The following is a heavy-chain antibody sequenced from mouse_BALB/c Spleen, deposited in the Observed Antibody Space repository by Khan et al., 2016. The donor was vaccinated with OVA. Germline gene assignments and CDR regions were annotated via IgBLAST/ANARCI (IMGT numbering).Heavy chain of an antibody. CDR2: TNPSTGYT. V-gene: IGHV1-7*01. J-gene: IGHJ4*01. CDR1: GYSFTTYW. D-gene: IGHD3-1*01. Sequence: VQLQESGAELAKPGASVKMSCKASGYSFTTYWMHWVKQRPGQGLEWIGYTNPSTGYTDYNQKFKDKATLTAAKSSSTAYMQLSSLTSEDSAVYYCARSRTMDYWGQGTSVTGSS. CDR3: ARSRTMDY.